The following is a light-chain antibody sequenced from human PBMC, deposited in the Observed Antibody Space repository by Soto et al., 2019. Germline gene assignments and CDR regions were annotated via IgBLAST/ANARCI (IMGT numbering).Light chain of an antibody. J-gene: IGKJ2*01. V-gene: IGKV3-20*01. Sequence: EVVLTQSTGTLSLSPGERATLSCRASQSVSNNYLAWYQQQPGQGPRLLIFGSSHRATGIPDRFSGSGSGTDFTLTISRLEPEDFAVDYCQQYGSPPPYTLGQGTKLEIK. CDR3: QQYGSPPPYT. CDR2: GSS. CDR1: QSVSNNY.